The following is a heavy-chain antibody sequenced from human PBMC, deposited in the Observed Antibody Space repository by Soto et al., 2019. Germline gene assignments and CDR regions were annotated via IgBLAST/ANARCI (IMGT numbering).Heavy chain of an antibody. CDR1: GFTFSNYA. V-gene: IGHV3-23*01. J-gene: IGHJ4*02. CDR2: ISGSGGRS. D-gene: IGHD3-16*01. CDR3: AKAYFVWSSEQPYYFDY. Sequence: EVQLLDSGGGLVQPGGSLRLSCAASGFTFSNYAMTWVRQGPGKGLEWVSGISGSGGRSYYADSVKGRFTISRDNSKRTLYLQMNSLRAEDTAVYYCAKAYFVWSSEQPYYFDYGGQGTLVTVSS.